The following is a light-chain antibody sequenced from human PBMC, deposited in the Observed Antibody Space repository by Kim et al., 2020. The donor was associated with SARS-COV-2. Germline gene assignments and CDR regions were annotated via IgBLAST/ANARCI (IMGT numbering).Light chain of an antibody. V-gene: IGLV6-57*01. CDR3: QSYDSANRV. CDR1: SGSIASNY. CDR2: EDN. J-gene: IGLJ3*02. Sequence: NFMLTQPHSVSESPGKTVTISCTRSSGSIASNYVQWYQQRPGSSPTTVIYEDNQRPSGVPDRFSGSIDSSSNSASLTISGLKTEDEADYYCQSYDSANRVFGGGTQLTF.